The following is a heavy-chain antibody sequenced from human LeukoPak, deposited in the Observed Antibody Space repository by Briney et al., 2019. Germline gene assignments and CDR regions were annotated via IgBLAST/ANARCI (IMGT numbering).Heavy chain of an antibody. V-gene: IGHV3-7*01. CDR3: AKAGGA. Sequence: GGSLRLSCVASGFNFSNYWMSWVRQAPGKGLQWLANMKQDGREIYYVDSVEGRFTISRDNAKNSLYLQMNSLRAEDTAVYYCAKAGGAWGQGTLVTVSS. J-gene: IGHJ1*01. CDR1: GFNFSNYW. D-gene: IGHD1-14*01. CDR2: MKQDGREI.